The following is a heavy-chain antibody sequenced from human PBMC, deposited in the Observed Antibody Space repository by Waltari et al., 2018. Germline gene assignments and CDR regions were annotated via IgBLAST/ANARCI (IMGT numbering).Heavy chain of an antibody. Sequence: QVQLVESGGGVVQPGASLSLSCAASGFTFSTRGLHWVRQAPGKGREWVAYIRADGSNINYADSVKGRFTISRDNSKNTLYLQMNSLRAEDTAVYYCATYSASRGFNYWGQGTLVTVSS. CDR1: GFTFSTRG. J-gene: IGHJ4*02. D-gene: IGHD6-13*01. CDR3: ATYSASRGFNY. V-gene: IGHV3-30*02. CDR2: IRADGSNI.